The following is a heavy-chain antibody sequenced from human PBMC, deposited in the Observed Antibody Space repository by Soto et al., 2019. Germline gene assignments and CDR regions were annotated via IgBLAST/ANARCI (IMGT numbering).Heavy chain of an antibody. CDR2: INTDNGHT. J-gene: IGHJ4*02. D-gene: IGHD3-10*01. CDR3: AIEETGSGNWDY. V-gene: IGHV1-3*04. Sequence: QVQLMQSGAEVKNPGASVKVYCKGSGYTFTRHGIHWVRQAPGQRLEWMGWINTDNGHTVHSQKFQGGVTITRDTSANTAYMDLSSLRFEDTAVYYCAIEETGSGNWDYWGQGNLVTVSS. CDR1: GYTFTRHG.